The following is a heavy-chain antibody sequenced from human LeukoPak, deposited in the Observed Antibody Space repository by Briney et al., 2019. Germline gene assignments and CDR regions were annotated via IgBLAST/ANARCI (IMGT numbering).Heavy chain of an antibody. CDR1: GFTFSSYA. D-gene: IGHD2-2*01. CDR3: ARDYVGYCSSTSCYGGYFDY. CDR2: ISGSGGST. V-gene: IGHV3-23*01. J-gene: IGHJ4*02. Sequence: GGSLRLSCAASGFTFSSYAMSWVRQAPGKGLEWVSAISGSGGSTYYADSVKGRFTISRDNSKNTLYLQMNSLRAEDTAVYYCARDYVGYCSSTSCYGGYFDYWGQGTLVTVSS.